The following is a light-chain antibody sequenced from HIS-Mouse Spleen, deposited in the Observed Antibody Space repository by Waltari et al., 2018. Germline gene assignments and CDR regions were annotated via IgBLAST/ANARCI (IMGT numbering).Light chain of an antibody. J-gene: IGLJ2*01. Sequence: SYELTQPPSVSVSPGQTARITCSGDALPKKYAYWYQPKSGQAPVLVIYEDSKRPSGIPERLYGSSSGTMATLTISGAQVEDEADYYCYSTDSSGNHRVFGGGTKLTVL. CDR3: YSTDSSGNHRV. CDR2: EDS. CDR1: ALPKKY. V-gene: IGLV3-10*01.